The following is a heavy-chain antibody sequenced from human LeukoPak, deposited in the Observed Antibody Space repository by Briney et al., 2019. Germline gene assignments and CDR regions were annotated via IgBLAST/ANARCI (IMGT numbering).Heavy chain of an antibody. V-gene: IGHV3-7*01. CDR3: ARDRSGRGGDY. CDR1: GFTFNSHW. J-gene: IGHJ4*02. CDR2: IKQDGSEK. D-gene: IGHD3-10*01. Sequence: GGSLRLSCAASGFTFNSHWMSWVRLAPGKGLEWVANIKQDGSEKYYVDSVKGRFTISRDNAKNSLYLQMNSLRAEDTAVYYCARDRSGRGGDYWGQGTLVTVSS.